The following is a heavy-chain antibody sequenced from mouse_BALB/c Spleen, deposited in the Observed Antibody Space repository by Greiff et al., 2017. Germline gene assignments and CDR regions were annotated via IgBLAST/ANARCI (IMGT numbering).Heavy chain of an antibody. D-gene: IGHD1-1*01. J-gene: IGHJ2*01. CDR3: ALLFYFDY. CDR2: IDPFNGGT. V-gene: IGHV1S135*01. CDR1: GYSFTSYY. Sequence: VQLQQSGPELMKPGASVKISCKASGYSFTSYYMNWVKQSHGKSLEWIGYIDPFNGGTSYNQKFKGKATLTVDKSSSTAYMHLSSLTSEDSAVYYCALLFYFDYWGQGTTLTVSS.